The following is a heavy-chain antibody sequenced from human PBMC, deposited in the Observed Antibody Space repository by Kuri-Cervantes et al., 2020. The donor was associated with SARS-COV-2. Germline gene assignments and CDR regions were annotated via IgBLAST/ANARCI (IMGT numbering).Heavy chain of an antibody. Sequence: ASVKVSCKASGYMFTDYYIHWVRQAPGQGLEWMGWISAYNGNTNYAQKLQGRVTMTTDTYTSTAYMELRSLRSDDTAVYYCARDPGEMATILLRDAFDIWGQGTMVTVSS. J-gene: IGHJ3*02. CDR3: ARDPGEMATILLRDAFDI. V-gene: IGHV1-18*04. D-gene: IGHD5-24*01. CDR2: ISAYNGNT. CDR1: GYMFTDYY.